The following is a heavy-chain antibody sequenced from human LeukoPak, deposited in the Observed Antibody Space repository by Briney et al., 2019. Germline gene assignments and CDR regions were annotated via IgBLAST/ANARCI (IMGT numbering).Heavy chain of an antibody. CDR2: ISSDGRNT. V-gene: IGHV3-64*01. CDR1: GFTFSYYA. J-gene: IGHJ5*02. CDR3: ARDPGSGSYWFDP. D-gene: IGHD3-10*01. Sequence: GGSLRLSCAASGFTFSYYAMHWVRQAPGKGLEYVSAISSDGRNTYYANSVKGRFTISRDNSKNTLYLQMGSLRAEDMAVYYRARDPGSGSYWFDPWGQGTLVTVSS.